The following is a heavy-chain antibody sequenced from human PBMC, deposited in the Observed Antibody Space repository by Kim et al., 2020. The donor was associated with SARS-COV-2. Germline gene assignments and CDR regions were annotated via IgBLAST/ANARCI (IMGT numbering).Heavy chain of an antibody. J-gene: IGHJ4*02. Sequence: GGSLRLSCAASGFTFSSYAMSWVRQAPGKGLEWVSAISGSGGSTYYADSVKGRFTISRDNSKNTLYLQMNSLRAEDTAVYYCANTWYYYGSGPIWGYWGQGTLVTVSS. CDR1: GFTFSSYA. D-gene: IGHD3-10*01. CDR2: ISGSGGST. V-gene: IGHV3-23*01. CDR3: ANTWYYYGSGPIWGY.